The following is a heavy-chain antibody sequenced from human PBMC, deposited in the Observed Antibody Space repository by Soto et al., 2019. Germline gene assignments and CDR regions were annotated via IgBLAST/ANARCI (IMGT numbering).Heavy chain of an antibody. J-gene: IGHJ6*02. Sequence: SETLSLTCAVYGGSFSGYYWSWIRQPPGKGLEWIGEINHSGSTNYNPSLKSRVTISGDTSKNQFSLKLSSVTAADTAVYYCASGYYYGSGRYYYYYYGMDVWGQGTTVTVSS. CDR1: GGSFSGYY. CDR3: ASGYYYGSGRYYYYYYGMDV. V-gene: IGHV4-34*01. D-gene: IGHD3-10*01. CDR2: INHSGST.